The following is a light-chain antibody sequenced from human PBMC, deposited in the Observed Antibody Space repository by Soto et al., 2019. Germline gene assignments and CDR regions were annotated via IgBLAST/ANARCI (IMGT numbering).Light chain of an antibody. CDR3: QQRSNWNT. J-gene: IGKJ3*01. CDR1: QSVSSY. CDR2: DAS. V-gene: IGKV3-11*01. Sequence: EIVLTQSPATLSLSPGERATLSCRASQSVSSYLAWYQQKPGQAPRLLIYDASNRATGIPARFSGSGSGTDFTLTISSLEPADFAVYYCQQRSNWNTFGPGTKVDIK.